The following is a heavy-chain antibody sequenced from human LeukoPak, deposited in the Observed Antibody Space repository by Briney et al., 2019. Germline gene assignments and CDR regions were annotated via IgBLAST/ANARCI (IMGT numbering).Heavy chain of an antibody. J-gene: IGHJ4*02. Sequence: PGGSLRLSCAASGFTFSSYGMHWVRQAPGKGLEWVAVISYDGSNKYYADSVKGRFTISRDNSKNTLYLQMNSLRAEDTAVYYCAKGSNWELDYWGQGTLVTVSS. CDR1: GFTFSSYG. D-gene: IGHD7-27*01. CDR3: AKGSNWELDY. V-gene: IGHV3-30*18. CDR2: ISYDGSNK.